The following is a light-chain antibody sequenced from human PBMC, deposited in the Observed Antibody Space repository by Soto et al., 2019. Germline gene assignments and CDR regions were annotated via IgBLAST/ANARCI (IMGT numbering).Light chain of an antibody. CDR2: AAS. CDR3: QQSYSTTWT. Sequence: DIQMTQSPSSLSASVRDRVTITCRASQNTRGYLNWYQQKPGKAPKLLIYAASSLQSGVPSRFSGSGSETDFTLTISSLQPEDFATYSCQQSYSTTWTFGQGTKVDIK. J-gene: IGKJ1*01. CDR1: QNTRGY. V-gene: IGKV1-39*01.